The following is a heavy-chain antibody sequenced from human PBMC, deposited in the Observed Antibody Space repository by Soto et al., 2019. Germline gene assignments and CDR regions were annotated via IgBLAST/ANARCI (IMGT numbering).Heavy chain of an antibody. Sequence: GGSLRLSCAASGFTVSSNYMSWVRQAPGKGLEWVSVIYSGGSTYYADSVKGRFTISRDNSKNTLYLQMNSLRAEDTAVYYCARDRQYSSGWYAYYGMDVWGQGTTVTVS. CDR3: ARDRQYSSGWYAYYGMDV. J-gene: IGHJ6*02. D-gene: IGHD6-19*01. V-gene: IGHV3-66*01. CDR2: IYSGGST. CDR1: GFTVSSNY.